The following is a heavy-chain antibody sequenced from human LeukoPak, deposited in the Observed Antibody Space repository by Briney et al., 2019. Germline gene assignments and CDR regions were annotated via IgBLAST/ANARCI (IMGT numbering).Heavy chain of an antibody. V-gene: IGHV4-34*01. CDR3: AGAIFGVVINWFDP. CDR2: INHSGST. D-gene: IGHD3-3*01. CDR1: GGSFSGYY. J-gene: IGHJ5*02. Sequence: PSETLSLTCAVYGGSFSGYYWSWIRQPPGKGLEWIGEINHSGSTNYNPSLKSRVTISVDTSKNQFSLKLSSVTAADTAVYYCAGAIFGVVINWFDPWGQGTLVTVSS.